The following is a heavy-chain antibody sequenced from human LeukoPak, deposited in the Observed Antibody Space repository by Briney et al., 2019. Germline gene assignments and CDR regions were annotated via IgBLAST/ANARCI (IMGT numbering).Heavy chain of an antibody. J-gene: IGHJ3*02. D-gene: IGHD3-3*01. CDR1: GYSISSGYY. CDR2: IYHSGST. CDR3: ARAYYDFWSGYYSRGDAFDI. V-gene: IGHV4-38-2*01. Sequence: SETLSLTCAVSGYSISSGYYWGWIRQPPGKGLDWIGSIYHSGSTYYNPSLKSRVTISVDTSKNQFSLKLSSVTAAGTAVYYCARAYYDFWSGYYSRGDAFDIWGQGTMVTVSS.